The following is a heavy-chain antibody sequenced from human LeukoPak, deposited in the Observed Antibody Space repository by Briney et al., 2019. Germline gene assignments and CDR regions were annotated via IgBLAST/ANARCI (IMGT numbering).Heavy chain of an antibody. Sequence: GASVKVSCKASGYTFTSYDINWVRQATGQGLEWMGWMNPNSGNTGYAQKFQGRVTMTRNTSISTAYMELSSLRSEDTAVYYCARESMVRGVNDLYYYYGMDVWGQGTTVTVSS. D-gene: IGHD3-10*01. J-gene: IGHJ6*02. CDR2: MNPNSGNT. CDR3: ARESMVRGVNDLYYYYGMDV. CDR1: GYTFTSYD. V-gene: IGHV1-8*01.